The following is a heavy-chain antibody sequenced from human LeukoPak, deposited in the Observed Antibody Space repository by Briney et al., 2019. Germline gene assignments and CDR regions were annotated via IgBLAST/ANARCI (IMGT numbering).Heavy chain of an antibody. J-gene: IGHJ3*02. CDR2: INHSGST. CDR3: ARGQLGNDAFDI. V-gene: IGHV4-34*01. CDR1: GGSFSGYY. D-gene: IGHD7-27*01. Sequence: KTSETLSLTCAVYGGSFSGYYWSWIRQSPGKGLEWIGEINHSGSTNYNPSLKSRVTISVDTSKNQFSLKLSSVTAADTAVYYCARGQLGNDAFDIWGQGTMVTVSS.